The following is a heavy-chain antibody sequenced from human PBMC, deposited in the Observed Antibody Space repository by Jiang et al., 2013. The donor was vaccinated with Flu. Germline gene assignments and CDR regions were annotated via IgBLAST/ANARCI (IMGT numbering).Heavy chain of an antibody. Sequence: GIIYPGDSDTRYSPSFQGQVTISADKSISTAYLQWSSLKASDTAMYYCARQYDSSGYYQDGFDIWGQGTMVTVSS. CDR2: IYPGDSDT. V-gene: IGHV5-51*01. J-gene: IGHJ3*02. D-gene: IGHD3-22*01. CDR3: ARQYDSSGYYQDGFDI.